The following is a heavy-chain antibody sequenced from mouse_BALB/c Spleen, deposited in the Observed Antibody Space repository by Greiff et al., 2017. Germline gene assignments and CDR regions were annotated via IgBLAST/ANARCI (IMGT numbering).Heavy chain of an antibody. Sequence: EVKVEESGGGLVQPGGSMKLSCVASGFTFSSYWMSWVRQSPEKGLEWVAEIRLKSDNYATHYAESVKGKFTISRDDSKSRLYLQMNSLRAEDTGIYYCTGDYYGSSFAYWGQGTLVTVSA. CDR3: TGDYYGSSFAY. J-gene: IGHJ3*01. V-gene: IGHV6-3*01. CDR1: GFTFSSYW. D-gene: IGHD1-1*01. CDR2: IRLKSDNYAT.